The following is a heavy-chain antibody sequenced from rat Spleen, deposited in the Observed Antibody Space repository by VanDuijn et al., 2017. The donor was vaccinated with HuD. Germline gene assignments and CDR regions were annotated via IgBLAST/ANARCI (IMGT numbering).Heavy chain of an antibody. CDR3: ARHSSGYGLMDA. CDR2: ISTGGGNT. J-gene: IGHJ4*01. V-gene: IGHV5-46*01. D-gene: IGHD4-3*01. Sequence: EVQLVESGGGLVQPGRSMKLSCAASGFTFSSFPMAWVRQAPTKGLEWIASISTGGGNTYYRDSVKGRFTISRDTAQNTLYLTMNSPTSEDTATYYCARHSSGYGLMDAWGQGASVTVSS. CDR1: GFTFSSFP.